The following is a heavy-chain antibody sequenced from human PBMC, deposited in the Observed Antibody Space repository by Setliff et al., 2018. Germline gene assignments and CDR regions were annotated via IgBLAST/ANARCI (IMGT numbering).Heavy chain of an antibody. J-gene: IGHJ4*02. CDR2: IYASGST. Sequence: PSETLSLTCTVSGGSINGYYWSWIRQPPREGLEWIGCIYASGSTTYNPSLESRVTISVDTSKNQISLKLRSVAAADTAIYYCAREAFYYDSSGSPFGFWGQGALVTVSS. D-gene: IGHD3-22*01. CDR3: AREAFYYDSSGSPFGF. CDR1: GGSINGYY. V-gene: IGHV4-4*08.